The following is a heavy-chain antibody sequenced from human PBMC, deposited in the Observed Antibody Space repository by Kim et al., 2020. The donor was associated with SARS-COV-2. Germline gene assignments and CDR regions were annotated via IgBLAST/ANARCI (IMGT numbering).Heavy chain of an antibody. Sequence: STYYTESEQGRFTISRANSKNTLNLQMHSLGAEDTALYYCAKGSLRSGFQSWGQGMLVTVSS. V-gene: IGHV3-23*01. CDR2: ST. J-gene: IGHJ5*02. CDR3: AKGSLRSGFQS. D-gene: IGHD3-3*01.